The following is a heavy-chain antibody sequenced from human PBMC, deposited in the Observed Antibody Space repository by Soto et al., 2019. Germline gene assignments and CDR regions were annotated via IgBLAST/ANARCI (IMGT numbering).Heavy chain of an antibody. CDR3: ARDNYYGSGSYYSSPDYYYYHYMDV. CDR2: IWYDGSNK. CDR1: GFTFSSYG. Sequence: QVQLVESGGGVVQPGRSLRLSCAASGFTFSSYGMHWVRQAPGKGLEWVAVIWYDGSNKYYADSVKGRFTISRDNSKNTLYLQMHSLRAEDTAVYYCARDNYYGSGSYYSSPDYYYYHYMDVWGKGTTVTVSS. V-gene: IGHV3-33*01. J-gene: IGHJ6*03. D-gene: IGHD3-10*01.